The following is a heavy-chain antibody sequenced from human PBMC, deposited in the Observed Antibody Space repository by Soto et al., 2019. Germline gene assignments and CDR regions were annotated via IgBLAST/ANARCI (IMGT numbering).Heavy chain of an antibody. CDR3: ARDSPYYPFAP. CDR2: IYSGGTT. CDR1: GFTVSTNY. D-gene: IGHD3-22*01. J-gene: IGHJ5*02. V-gene: IGHV3-66*01. Sequence: GGSLRLSCAASGFTVSTNYMTWVRQAPGKGLEWVSVIYSGGTTYYADSVKGRFTISRDNAKNSLYLQMNSLRAEDTAVYYFARDSPYYPFAPWGQGTLVTVSS.